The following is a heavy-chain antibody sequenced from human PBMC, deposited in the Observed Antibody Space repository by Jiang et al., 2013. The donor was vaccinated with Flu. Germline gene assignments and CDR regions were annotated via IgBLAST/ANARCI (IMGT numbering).Heavy chain of an antibody. Sequence: LLKPSETLSLTCTVSGYSISSGYLWGWIRQPPGKGLEWIGSIYHSGTTYYNPSLKSRVTVSVDTSKNQFSLKMSSVTAADTAVYYCARMYGVTTGTTCDYWGQGTLVTVSS. CDR3: ARMYGVTTGTTCDY. CDR1: GYSISSGYL. J-gene: IGHJ4*02. CDR2: IYHSGTT. V-gene: IGHV4-38-2*02. D-gene: IGHD1-1*01.